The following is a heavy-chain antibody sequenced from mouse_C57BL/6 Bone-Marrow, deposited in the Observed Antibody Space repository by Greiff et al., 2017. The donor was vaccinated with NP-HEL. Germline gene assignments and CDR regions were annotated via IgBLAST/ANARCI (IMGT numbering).Heavy chain of an antibody. CDR3: ASYSNYLYYAMDY. J-gene: IGHJ4*01. V-gene: IGHV1-19*01. D-gene: IGHD2-5*01. CDR2: INPYNGGT. CDR1: GYTFTDYY. Sequence: VQLKESGPVLVKPGASVKMSCKASGYTFTDYYMNWVKQSHGKSLEWIGVINPYNGGTSYNQKFKGKATLTVDKSSSTAYMELNSLTSEDSAVYYCASYSNYLYYAMDYWGQGTSVTVSS.